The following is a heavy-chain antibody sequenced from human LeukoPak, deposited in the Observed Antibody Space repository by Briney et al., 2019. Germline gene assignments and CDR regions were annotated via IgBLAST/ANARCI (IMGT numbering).Heavy chain of an antibody. D-gene: IGHD3-3*01. Sequence: PSETLSLTCTVSGGSISSSSYYWGWIRQPPGKGLEWIGSIYYSGSTYYDPSLKSRVTISVDTSKNQFSLKLSSVTAADTAVYYCARQWEWLPSPYYFDYWGQGTLVTVSS. J-gene: IGHJ4*02. V-gene: IGHV4-39*01. CDR3: ARQWEWLPSPYYFDY. CDR1: GGSISSSSYY. CDR2: IYYSGST.